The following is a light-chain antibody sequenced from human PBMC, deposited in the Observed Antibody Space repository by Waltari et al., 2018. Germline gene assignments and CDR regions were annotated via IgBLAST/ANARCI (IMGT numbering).Light chain of an antibody. CDR2: DAT. J-gene: IGLJ3*02. CDR3: GSYAGGTSWV. V-gene: IGLV2-23*01. Sequence: QSALTQPASVSGSPGQAHPISCTGSSGAIGTYNLVSWYQQPPGNAPRLLIHDATKRPSGISSRFSGSKSGNTASLTISGLQAEDEADYFCGSYAGGTSWVFGGGTQVTVL. CDR1: SGAIGTYNL.